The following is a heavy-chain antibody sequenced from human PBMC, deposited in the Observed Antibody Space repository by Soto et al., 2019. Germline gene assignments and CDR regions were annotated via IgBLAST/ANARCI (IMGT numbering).Heavy chain of an antibody. CDR3: ARDSPGVLIDY. CDR2: IWYDGSNK. J-gene: IGHJ4*02. CDR1: GFTFSSYG. V-gene: IGHV3-33*01. D-gene: IGHD3-10*01. Sequence: ESVGGVVQPGRSLRLSCAASGFTFSSYGMHWVRQAPGKGLEWVAVIWYDGSNKYYADSVKGRFTISRDNSKNTLYLQMNSLRAEDTAVYYCARDSPGVLIDYWGQGTLVTVSS.